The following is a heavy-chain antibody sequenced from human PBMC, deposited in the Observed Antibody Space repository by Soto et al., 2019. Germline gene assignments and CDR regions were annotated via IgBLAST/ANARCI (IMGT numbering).Heavy chain of an antibody. Sequence: QVQLVQSGAEVKKPGASVKVSCKASGYTFTSYYMHWVRQAPGQGLEWVAVISYDGSNKYYADSVKGRLTICRDNSKNTLYLQMNSLRAEDTAVYYCARVEAVAGPLGYWGQGTLVTVSS. CDR1: GYTFTSYY. D-gene: IGHD6-19*01. CDR2: ISYDGSNK. CDR3: ARVEAVAGPLGY. J-gene: IGHJ4*02. V-gene: IGHV3-30*16.